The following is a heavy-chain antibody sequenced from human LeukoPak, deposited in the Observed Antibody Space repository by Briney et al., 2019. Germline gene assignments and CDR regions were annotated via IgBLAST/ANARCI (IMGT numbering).Heavy chain of an antibody. J-gene: IGHJ4*02. CDR3: ASYSGYDLYYFDY. Sequence: SQTLSLTCTVSGGSISSGSYYRSWIRQPAGKGLEWIGRIYTSGSTNYNPSLKSRVTISVDTSKNQFSLKLSSVTAADTAVYYCASYSGYDLYYFDYWGQGTLVTVSS. V-gene: IGHV4-61*02. CDR1: GGSISSGSYY. CDR2: IYTSGST. D-gene: IGHD5-12*01.